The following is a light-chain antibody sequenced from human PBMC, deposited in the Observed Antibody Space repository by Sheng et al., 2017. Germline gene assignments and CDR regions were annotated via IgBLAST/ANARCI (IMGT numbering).Light chain of an antibody. J-gene: IGKJ5*01. CDR2: AAS. Sequence: EIVLTQSPATLSLSPGERATLSCRASQSISNFLAWYQQRPGQPPRLLIYAASSGATGIPGRFSGSGSGTDFTLTISKLEPQDFGVYYCQQYGSFPITFGQGTRLDIK. V-gene: IGKV3-20*01. CDR1: QSISNF. CDR3: QQYGSFPIT.